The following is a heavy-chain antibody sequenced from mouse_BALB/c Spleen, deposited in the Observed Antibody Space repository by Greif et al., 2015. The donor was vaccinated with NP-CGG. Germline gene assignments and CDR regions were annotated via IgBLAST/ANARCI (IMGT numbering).Heavy chain of an antibody. Sequence: VMLVESGAELAKPGASAKMSCKASGYTFTSYWMHWVKQRPGQGLEWIGYINPSTGYTEYNQKFKDKATLTADKSSSTAYMQLSSLTSEDSAVYYCASSYYYGSSYYAMDYWGQGTSVTVSS. J-gene: IGHJ4*01. CDR1: GYTFTSYW. D-gene: IGHD1-1*01. CDR3: ASSYYYGSSYYAMDY. CDR2: INPSTGYT. V-gene: IGHV1-7*01.